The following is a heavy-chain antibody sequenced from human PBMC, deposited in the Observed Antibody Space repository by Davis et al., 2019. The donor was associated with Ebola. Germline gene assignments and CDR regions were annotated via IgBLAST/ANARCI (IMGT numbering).Heavy chain of an antibody. CDR3: ANEIRPNDY. Sequence: ESLKISCATSEFSFSNHAMSWVRQAPGKGLEWVSSISISGERTYYADSVKGRFTISRDNFMNTLYLQMNSLRAEDTAVYYCANEIRPNDYWGQGTLVTVSS. J-gene: IGHJ4*02. V-gene: IGHV3-23*01. CDR2: ISISGERT. CDR1: EFSFSNHA.